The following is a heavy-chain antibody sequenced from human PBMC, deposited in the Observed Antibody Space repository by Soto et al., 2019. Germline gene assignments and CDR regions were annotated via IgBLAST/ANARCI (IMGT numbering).Heavy chain of an antibody. Sequence: QVQLQQWGAGLMKPSENLSLTCAVYGGSFRGYYWSWMRQPPGKGLEWIGEINHSGSTNYNPSLMSRVTISVDTSKNHFSLKLSSVTAADTALYYCAGAALVSGTDSFDPWGQGTLVTVSS. D-gene: IGHD6-13*01. CDR1: GGSFRGYY. J-gene: IGHJ5*02. V-gene: IGHV4-34*01. CDR3: AGAALVSGTDSFDP. CDR2: INHSGST.